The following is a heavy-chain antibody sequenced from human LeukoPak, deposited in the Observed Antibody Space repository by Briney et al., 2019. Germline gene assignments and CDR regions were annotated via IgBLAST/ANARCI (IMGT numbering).Heavy chain of an antibody. V-gene: IGHV3-48*03. CDR1: GFTLSSYE. J-gene: IGHJ4*02. Sequence: GGSLRLSCAASGFTLSSYEMNWVRQAPGKGLEWISYIGSGGTSIFYANSVKGRFTISRDNAKNSLYLQMNSLRAEDTALYYCARGYGGYDNWGQGTLVTVSP. D-gene: IGHD5-12*01. CDR2: IGSGGTSI. CDR3: ARGYGGYDN.